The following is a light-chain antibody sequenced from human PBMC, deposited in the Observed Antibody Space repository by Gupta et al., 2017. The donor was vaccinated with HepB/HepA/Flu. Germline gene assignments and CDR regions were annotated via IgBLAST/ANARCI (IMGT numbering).Light chain of an antibody. J-gene: IGKJ1*01. CDR2: DAS. CDR3: QKEDTAPWT. Sequence: GDRVTITCRSSQDISNYLAWYQQKPVTAPKLLIYDASAVESGVPSRFSGSGYVTHFTLTIISLQPEDVANYYCQKEDTAPWTFRQGSKLEI. V-gene: IGKV1-27*01. CDR1: QDISNY.